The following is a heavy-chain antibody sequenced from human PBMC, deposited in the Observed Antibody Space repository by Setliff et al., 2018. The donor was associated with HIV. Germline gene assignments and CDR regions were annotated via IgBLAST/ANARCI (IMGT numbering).Heavy chain of an antibody. J-gene: IGHJ4*02. V-gene: IGHV4-4*09. CDR3: ATRPRIAARPLDY. Sequence: PSETLSLTCTVSGDSISNYYWSWVRQPPGKGLEWIGYIYTTGSTNYNPSLKSRVTMSVDTSKNQFSLRLSSVTAADTAVYYCATRPRIAARPLDYWGQGMLVTVSS. CDR2: IYTTGST. D-gene: IGHD6-6*01. CDR1: GDSISNYY.